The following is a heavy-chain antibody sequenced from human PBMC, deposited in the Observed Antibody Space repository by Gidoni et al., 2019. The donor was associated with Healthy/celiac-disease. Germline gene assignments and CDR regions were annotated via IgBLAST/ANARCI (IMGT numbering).Heavy chain of an antibody. CDR2: ISGSGGST. V-gene: IGHV3-23*04. D-gene: IGHD2-2*02. J-gene: IGHJ6*02. Sequence: EVQLVESGGGLVQPGGSVRLSCEASGFTFSSYAMSGVRQAPGKGLEWVSAISGSGGSTYYADSVKGRFTISRDNSKNTLYLQMNSLRAEDTAVYYCAKAGGVVPAAIGPYYYYGMDVWGQGTTVTVSS. CDR3: AKAGGVVPAAIGPYYYYGMDV. CDR1: GFTFSSYA.